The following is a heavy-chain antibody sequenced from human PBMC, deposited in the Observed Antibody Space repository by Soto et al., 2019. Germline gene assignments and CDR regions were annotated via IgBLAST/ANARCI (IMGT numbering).Heavy chain of an antibody. J-gene: IGHJ5*02. CDR2: IVYSGST. CDR3: ARDQLEGNWFDP. V-gene: IGHV4-59*12. Sequence: SETRSLTCTVSGGSISSYYWSWIRQPPGKGLEWIGYIVYSGSTDYNPSLKSRVTISVDTSKNQFSLKLTSVTAADTAVYYCARDQLEGNWFDPWGRGTLVTVSS. CDR1: GGSISSYY. D-gene: IGHD1-1*01.